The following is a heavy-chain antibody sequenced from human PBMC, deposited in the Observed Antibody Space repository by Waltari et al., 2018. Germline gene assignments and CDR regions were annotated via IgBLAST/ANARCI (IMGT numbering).Heavy chain of an antibody. CDR1: GYTFNSYD. CDR2: MNPNSGNT. J-gene: IGHJ5*02. V-gene: IGHV1-8*01. CDR3: ASEFTVTTGGGIDP. D-gene: IGHD4-17*01. Sequence: QVQLVQSGAEVKKPGASVKVSCKASGYTFNSYDINWDRQATGQGLEWMGWMNPNSGNTGYAQKFQGRVTMTRNTSISTAYMELSSLRSEDTAVYYCASEFTVTTGGGIDPWGQGTLVTVSS.